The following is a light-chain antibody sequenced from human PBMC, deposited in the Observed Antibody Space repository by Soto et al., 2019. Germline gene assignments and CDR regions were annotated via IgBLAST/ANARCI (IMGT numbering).Light chain of an antibody. CDR1: SIDVGTYDL. CDR3: CSFAGYNYWV. J-gene: IGLJ3*02. V-gene: IGLV2-23*01. Sequence: QSVLTQPASVSGSPGQSITISCTGSSIDVGTYDLVSWYQHHPGAAPKLMIYEATRRPSGISNRVSGSKSGNTASLTISGRQADDEADYYCCSFAGYNYWVFGGGPTLTVL. CDR2: EAT.